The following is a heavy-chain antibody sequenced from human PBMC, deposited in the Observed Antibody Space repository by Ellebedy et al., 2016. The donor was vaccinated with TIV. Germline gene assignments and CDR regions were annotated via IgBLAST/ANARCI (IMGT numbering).Heavy chain of an antibody. CDR2: ITGSDDST. CDR3: AKDYLWGAYTYTPNWFGP. D-gene: IGHD3-16*01. Sequence: GGSLRLSXAASGFTFSTYAMSWVRQAPGKGLEWVSTITGSDDSTYFADSVKGRFTISRDNSKNTLYLQMNSLRADDTAVYYCAKDYLWGAYTYTPNWFGPWGQGTLVTVSS. CDR1: GFTFSTYA. V-gene: IGHV3-23*01. J-gene: IGHJ5*02.